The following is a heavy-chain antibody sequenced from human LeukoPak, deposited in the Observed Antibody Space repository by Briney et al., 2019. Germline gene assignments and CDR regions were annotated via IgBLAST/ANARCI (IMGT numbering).Heavy chain of an antibody. J-gene: IGHJ3*02. D-gene: IGHD5-24*01. Sequence: ASVKVSCKASGGTFSNYAISWVRQAPGQGLEWMGGSIPIFGTANYAQKFRGRVTITADKSTRTAYMELSSLRSEDTAVYYCARHGYNPVGFDIWGQGTVVTVS. CDR1: GGTFSNYA. CDR3: ARHGYNPVGFDI. CDR2: SIPIFGTA. V-gene: IGHV1-69*06.